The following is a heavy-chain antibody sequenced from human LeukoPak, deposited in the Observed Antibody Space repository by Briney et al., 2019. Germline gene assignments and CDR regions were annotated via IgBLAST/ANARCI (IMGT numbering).Heavy chain of an antibody. J-gene: IGHJ3*02. Sequence: SETLSLTCAVYGGSIIGYYWSWIRQPPGKGLEWIGEINHSGSTNYNPSLKSRVTISVDTSKNQFSLKLSSVTAADTAVYYCARSWRCSGGSCYQGFRRGTKNDAFDIWGQGTMVTVSS. D-gene: IGHD2-15*01. CDR3: ARSWRCSGGSCYQGFRRGTKNDAFDI. CDR2: INHSGST. CDR1: GGSIIGYY. V-gene: IGHV4-34*01.